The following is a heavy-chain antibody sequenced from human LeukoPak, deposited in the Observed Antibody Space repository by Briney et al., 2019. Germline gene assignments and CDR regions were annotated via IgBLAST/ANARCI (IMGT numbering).Heavy chain of an antibody. CDR3: AKQESD. CDR1: GFTFMNYA. CDR2: ISGSAGST. J-gene: IGHJ4*02. Sequence: GGSLRLSCAASGFTFMNYAMHWVRQAPGKGLEWVSTISGSAGSTYSADSVKGRFTISRDNSKNTLYLQMKSLRVDDTAVYYCAKQESDWGQGTLVIVSS. V-gene: IGHV3-23*01.